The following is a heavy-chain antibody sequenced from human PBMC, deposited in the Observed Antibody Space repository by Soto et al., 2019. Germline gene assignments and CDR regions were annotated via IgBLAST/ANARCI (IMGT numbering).Heavy chain of an antibody. V-gene: IGHV3-7*01. CDR3: ARGGMRYFGWLLDDAFDI. CDR2: IKQDGSEK. Sequence: EVQLVESGGGLVQPGGSLRLSCAASGFTFSSYWMSWVRQAPGKGLEWVANIKQDGSEKDYVDSVKGRFTISRDNVKNSLDVQINSLGDEDTAVYYCARGGMRYFGWLLDDAFDIWGQGTMVTVSS. D-gene: IGHD3-9*01. J-gene: IGHJ3*02. CDR1: GFTFSSYW.